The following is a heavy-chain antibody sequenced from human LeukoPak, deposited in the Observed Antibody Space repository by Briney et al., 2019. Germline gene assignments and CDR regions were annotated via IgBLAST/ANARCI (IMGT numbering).Heavy chain of an antibody. CDR1: GGSISNYC. CDR3: ARAFYEDDGHHLFDY. D-gene: IGHD2/OR15-2a*01. Sequence: SETLSLTCTVSGGSISNYCWIWLRQPAGKGLEWIGRIYASGSTNYNPSLKSRVTISMDKSKNHFSLNLKSVTAADTAFYYCARAFYEDDGHHLFDYWGQGIQVTVSS. J-gene: IGHJ4*02. CDR2: IYASGST. V-gene: IGHV4-4*07.